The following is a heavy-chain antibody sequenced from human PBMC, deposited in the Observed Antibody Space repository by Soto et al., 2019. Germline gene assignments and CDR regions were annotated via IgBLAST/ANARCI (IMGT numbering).Heavy chain of an antibody. D-gene: IGHD5-12*01. J-gene: IGHJ6*04. CDR2: MNPNSGNT. CDR1: GYTFTSYD. Sequence: ALVKVSCKASGYTFTSYDINWVRQAIGQGLEWMGWMNPNSGNTGYAQKFQGRVTMTRSTSISTAYMELSSLRSEDTAVYYCHLVATIFSTWSFDVWGKGTTVTVSS. V-gene: IGHV1-8*01. CDR3: HLVATIFSTWSFDV.